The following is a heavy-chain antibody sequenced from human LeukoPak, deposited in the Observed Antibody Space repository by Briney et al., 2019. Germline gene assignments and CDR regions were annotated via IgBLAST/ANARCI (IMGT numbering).Heavy chain of an antibody. Sequence: ASVKVSCKASGYTFTSYGISWVRQAPGQGLEWMGWISAYNGNTNYAQKLQGRVTMTTDTSTSTAYMELRSLRSDDTAVYYCARDKGYYENSVSYWSGIDYWGQGTLVTVSS. CDR3: ARDKGYYENSVSYWSGIDY. CDR1: GYTFTSYG. V-gene: IGHV1-18*01. J-gene: IGHJ4*02. D-gene: IGHD3-22*01. CDR2: ISAYNGNT.